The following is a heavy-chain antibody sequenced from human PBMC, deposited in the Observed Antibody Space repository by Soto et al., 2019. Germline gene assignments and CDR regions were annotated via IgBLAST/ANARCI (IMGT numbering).Heavy chain of an antibody. V-gene: IGHV3-23*01. CDR3: ARDLGSYGYVN. Sequence: EVLLLESGGGLVQPGGSLRLSCATSGFSFRNHAMTWFRQAPGKGLEWGSSISGSGNATYYADSVKGRFTISRDNFKTTLSLQMNSLTGHDTALYYCARDLGSYGYVNWGQGTLVTVSS. J-gene: IGHJ4*02. CDR2: ISGSGNAT. D-gene: IGHD5-18*01. CDR1: GFSFRNHA.